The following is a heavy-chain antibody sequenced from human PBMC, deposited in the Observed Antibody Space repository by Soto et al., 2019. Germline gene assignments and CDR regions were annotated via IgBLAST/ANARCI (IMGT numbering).Heavy chain of an antibody. J-gene: IGHJ4*02. CDR2: IIPIFGTA. V-gene: IGHV1-69*01. Sequence: QVQLVQSGAEVKKPGSSVKVSCKASGGTFSSYAISWVRQAPGQGLEWLGGIIPIFGTANYAQKFQGRVTSTADESTSTAYMELSSLRSEDTAVYYCARKNDGYSYGNSQYYFDYWGQGTLVTVSS. CDR3: ARKNDGYSYGNSQYYFDY. CDR1: GGTFSSYA. D-gene: IGHD5-18*01.